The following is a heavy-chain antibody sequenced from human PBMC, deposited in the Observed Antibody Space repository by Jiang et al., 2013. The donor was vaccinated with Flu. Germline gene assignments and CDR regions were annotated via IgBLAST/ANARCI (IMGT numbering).Heavy chain of an antibody. CDR2: ISASGDST. CDR3: ATDKTNSSTWYEFLVY. CDR1: GFTFSSYA. V-gene: IGHV3-23*01. J-gene: IGHJ4*02. Sequence: GLVQPGGSLRLSCAASGFTFSSYAMSWVRQAPGKGLKWVSSISASGDSTYYADPVKGRFTISRDNSKNTLYLQMNSLRAEDTALYYCATDKTNSSTWYEFLVYWGQGTLVTASS. D-gene: IGHD6-13*01.